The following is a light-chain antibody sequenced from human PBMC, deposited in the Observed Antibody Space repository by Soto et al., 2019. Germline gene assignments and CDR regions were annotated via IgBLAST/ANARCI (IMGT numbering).Light chain of an antibody. Sequence: DAQMTQSPSSLSASVGDSVTITCRASQSIGTYLDWYQHKPGKAPKLLIYAASSLQSGLPSRFSGSGSGTDFTLTISSLQPEDFATYYCQESHSTFGQGTKLEIK. CDR2: AAS. CDR3: QESHST. J-gene: IGKJ2*01. CDR1: QSIGTY. V-gene: IGKV1-39*01.